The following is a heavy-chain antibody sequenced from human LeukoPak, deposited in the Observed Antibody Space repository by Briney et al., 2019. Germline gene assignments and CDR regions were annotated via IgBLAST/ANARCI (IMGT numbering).Heavy chain of an antibody. CDR1: GFTFSSYG. CDR2: IWYDGSNK. Sequence: HPGRSLRLFCAASGFTFSSYGMHWVRQAPGKGLEWVAVIWYDGSNKYYADSVKGRFTISRDNSKNTLYLQMNSLRAEDTAVYYCARGRGGTHYYYGMDVWGQGTTVTVSS. J-gene: IGHJ6*02. V-gene: IGHV3-33*01. CDR3: ARGRGGTHYYYGMDV. D-gene: IGHD4-23*01.